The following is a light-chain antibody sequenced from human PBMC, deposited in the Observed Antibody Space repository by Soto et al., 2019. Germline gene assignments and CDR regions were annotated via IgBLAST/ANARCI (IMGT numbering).Light chain of an antibody. CDR3: QQYGGSPLT. V-gene: IGKV3-20*01. CDR1: QSVSSSY. Sequence: EIVLTQSPGTLSLSPGERATLSCRASQSVSSSYLAWYQQKPGQAPRLLIYGASSRATGIPDRFSGSGSGTDFNLTISRVEPEDFAVYYCQQYGGSPLTFGGGTKVEIK. J-gene: IGKJ4*01. CDR2: GAS.